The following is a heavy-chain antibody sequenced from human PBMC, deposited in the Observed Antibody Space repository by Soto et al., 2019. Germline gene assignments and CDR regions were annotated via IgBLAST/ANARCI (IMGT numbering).Heavy chain of an antibody. CDR2: INAGNGNT. D-gene: IGHD5-18*01. V-gene: IGHV1-3*01. Sequence: ASVKVSCKASGYTFTSYAMHWVRQAPGQRLEWMGWINAGNGNTKYSQKFQGRVTITRDTSASTAYMELSSLRSEDTAVYYCARDRRGYSYGPIYYFDYWGQGTLVTVSS. CDR1: GYTFTSYA. CDR3: ARDRRGYSYGPIYYFDY. J-gene: IGHJ4*02.